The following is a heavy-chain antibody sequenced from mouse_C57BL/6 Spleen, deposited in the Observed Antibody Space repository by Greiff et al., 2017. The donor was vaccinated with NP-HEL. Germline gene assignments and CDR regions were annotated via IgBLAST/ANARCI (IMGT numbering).Heavy chain of an antibody. J-gene: IGHJ1*03. D-gene: IGHD1-1*01. CDR1: GYTFTSYW. CDR3: ARSGGSSYDWYFDV. V-gene: IGHV1-72*01. CDR2: IDPNSGGT. Sequence: QVHVKQSGAELVKPGASVKLSCKASGYTFTSYWMHWVKQRPGRGLEWIGRIDPNSGGTKYNEKFKSKATLTVDKPSSTAYMQLSSLTSEDSAVYYCARSGGSSYDWYFDVWGTGTTVTVSS.